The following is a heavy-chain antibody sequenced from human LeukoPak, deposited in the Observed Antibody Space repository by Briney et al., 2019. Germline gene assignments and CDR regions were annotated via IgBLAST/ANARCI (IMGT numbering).Heavy chain of an antibody. V-gene: IGHV1-2*02. CDR1: GYTFTGYY. Sequence: ASVKVSCKASGYTFTGYYMHWVRQAPGQGLEWMGWINPNSGGTNYAQKFQGRVTMTRDTSISTAYMELSRLRSDDTAVYYCARGRYYYDSSGWLLGVAFDIWGQGTMVTVSS. D-gene: IGHD3-22*01. CDR2: INPNSGGT. J-gene: IGHJ3*02. CDR3: ARGRYYYDSSGWLLGVAFDI.